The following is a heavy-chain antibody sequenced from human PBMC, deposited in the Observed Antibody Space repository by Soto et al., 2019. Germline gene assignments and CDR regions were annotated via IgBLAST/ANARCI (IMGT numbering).Heavy chain of an antibody. J-gene: IGHJ6*03. CDR2: IWYDGSNK. Sequence: QVQLVESGGGVVQPGRSLRLSCAASGFTFSSYGMHWVRQAPGKGLEWVAVIWYDGSNKYYADSVKGRFTISRDNSKNTLYLQRNSLRAEDTAVYYCARVGFSSSWYYYYYYMDVWGKGTTVTVSS. D-gene: IGHD6-13*01. CDR1: GFTFSSYG. V-gene: IGHV3-33*01. CDR3: ARVGFSSSWYYYYYYMDV.